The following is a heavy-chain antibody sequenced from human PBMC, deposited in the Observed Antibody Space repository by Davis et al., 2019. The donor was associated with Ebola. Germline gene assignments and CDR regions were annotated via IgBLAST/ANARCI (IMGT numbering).Heavy chain of an antibody. Sequence: PSETLSLTCTVSGGSISSYYWSWIRQPPGKGLEWIGYIYYSGSTNYNPSLKSRVTISVDTSKNQFSLKLSSVTAADTAVYYCARTDYGDVLIDYWGQGTLVTVSS. CDR1: GGSISSYY. D-gene: IGHD4-17*01. J-gene: IGHJ4*02. CDR2: IYYSGST. CDR3: ARTDYGDVLIDY. V-gene: IGHV4-59*08.